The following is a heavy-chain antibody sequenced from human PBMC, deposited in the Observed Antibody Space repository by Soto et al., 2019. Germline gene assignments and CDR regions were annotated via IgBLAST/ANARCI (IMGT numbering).Heavy chain of an antibody. D-gene: IGHD3-9*01. V-gene: IGHV1-69*01. CDR3: ARRPDILRGANYGMDV. J-gene: IGHJ6*02. CDR1: GGTFSSYA. CDR2: IIPIFGTA. Sequence: QVQLVQSGAEVKKPGSSVNVSCKASGGTFSSYAISWLRQAPGQGREWMGGIIPIFGTANYAQKFQGRVTITADESTSTAYMELSSLRSEDTAVYYCARRPDILRGANYGMDVWGQGTTVTVSS.